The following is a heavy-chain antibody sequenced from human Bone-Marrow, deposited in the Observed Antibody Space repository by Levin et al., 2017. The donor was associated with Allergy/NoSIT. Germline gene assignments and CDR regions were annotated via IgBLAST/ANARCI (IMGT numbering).Heavy chain of an antibody. V-gene: IGHV3-74*01. J-gene: IGHJ2*01. Sequence: PGGSLRLSCSASGFNFSSYWMHWVRQAPGKGLVWVSRINRDGSSTSYADSVKGRFTISRDNAKNTLYLQVNSLRAEDTSVYYCARDRVTTNWYFDLWSRGTLVTVSS. CDR2: INRDGSST. CDR3: ARDRVTTNWYFDL. CDR1: GFNFSSYW. D-gene: IGHD4-17*01.